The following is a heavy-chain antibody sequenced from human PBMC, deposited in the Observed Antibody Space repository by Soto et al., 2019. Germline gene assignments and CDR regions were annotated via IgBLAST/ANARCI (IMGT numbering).Heavy chain of an antibody. V-gene: IGHV1-69*02. J-gene: IGHJ3*02. D-gene: IGHD3-10*01. Sequence: SVKVSCKASGGTFSSYTISWVRQPPGQGLEWMGRIIPILGIANYAQKFQGRVTITADKSTSTAYMELSSLRSEDTAVYYCARSPTGDDSERLDRAFDIWGQGTMVTVSS. CDR3: ARSPTGDDSERLDRAFDI. CDR2: IIPILGIA. CDR1: GGTFSSYT.